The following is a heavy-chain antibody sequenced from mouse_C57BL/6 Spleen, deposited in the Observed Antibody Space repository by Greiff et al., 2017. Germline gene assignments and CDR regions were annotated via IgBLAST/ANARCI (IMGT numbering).Heavy chain of an antibody. J-gene: IGHJ2*01. CDR2: IYPSDSET. CDR1: GYTFTSYW. D-gene: IGHD2-1*01. Sequence: QVQLQQPGAELVRPGSSVKLSCKASGYTFTSYWMDWVKQRPGQGLEWIGNIYPSDSETHYNQKFKDKATLTVDKSSSTAYMQLSSLTSEDSAVYYCARSRGSIYYGNYYYFDYWGQGTTLTVSS. V-gene: IGHV1-61*01. CDR3: ARSRGSIYYGNYYYFDY.